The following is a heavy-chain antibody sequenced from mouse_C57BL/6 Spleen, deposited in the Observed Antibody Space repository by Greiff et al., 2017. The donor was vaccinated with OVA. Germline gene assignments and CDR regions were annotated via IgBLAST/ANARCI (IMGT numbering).Heavy chain of an antibody. Sequence: QVQLQQSGAELVKPGASVKISCKASGYTFTDYYINWVKQRPGQGLEWIGKIGPGSGSTYYNEKFKGKATLTADKSSSTAYMQLSSLTSEDSAVYFCAISIVTTGYYAMDYWGQGTSVTVSS. CDR1: GYTFTDYY. J-gene: IGHJ4*01. D-gene: IGHD2-5*01. CDR2: IGPGSGST. CDR3: AISIVTTGYYAMDY. V-gene: IGHV1-77*01.